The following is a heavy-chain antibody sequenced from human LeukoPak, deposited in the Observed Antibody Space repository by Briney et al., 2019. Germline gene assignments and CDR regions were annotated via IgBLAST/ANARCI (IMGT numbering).Heavy chain of an antibody. D-gene: IGHD5-24*01. CDR1: GYTFTSSD. CDR2: MNPNSGNT. Sequence: ASVKVSCKASGYTFTSSDINWVRQATGQGLEWMGWMNPNSGNTGYAQKFQGRVTMTRNTSISTAYMELSSLRSEDTAVYYCARVRLQRPYYYYYYMDVCGKGTTVTVSS. J-gene: IGHJ6*03. CDR3: ARVRLQRPYYYYYYMDV. V-gene: IGHV1-8*01.